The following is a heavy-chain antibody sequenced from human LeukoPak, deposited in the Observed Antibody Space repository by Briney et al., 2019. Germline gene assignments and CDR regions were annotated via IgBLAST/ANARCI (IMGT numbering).Heavy chain of an antibody. J-gene: IGHJ5*02. CDR2: ISGSSGST. CDR3: AKDCYGSGSPRWFDP. Sequence: PGGSLRLSCAASGLTFSNYGMSWVRQAPGKGLEWVSGISGSSGSTYYADSVKGRFTISRDNSKNTLYLEMNSLKAEDTALYYCAKDCYGSGSPRWFDPWGQGTLVTVSS. V-gene: IGHV3-23*01. D-gene: IGHD3-10*01. CDR1: GLTFSNYG.